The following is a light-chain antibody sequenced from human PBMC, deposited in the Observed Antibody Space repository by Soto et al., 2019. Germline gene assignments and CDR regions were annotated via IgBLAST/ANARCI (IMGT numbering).Light chain of an antibody. CDR2: DVI. J-gene: IGLJ1*01. V-gene: IGLV2-14*03. Sequence: QSALTQSAPVSGSPGQSITISCAGTSSDVGGYNYVSWYQQHPGKAPKLMIYDVINRPSGVSDRFSGSKSGNSASLTISGLQAQDEADYYCRSYTSSGTYVFGTGTKVTVL. CDR1: SSDVGGYNY. CDR3: RSYTSSGTYV.